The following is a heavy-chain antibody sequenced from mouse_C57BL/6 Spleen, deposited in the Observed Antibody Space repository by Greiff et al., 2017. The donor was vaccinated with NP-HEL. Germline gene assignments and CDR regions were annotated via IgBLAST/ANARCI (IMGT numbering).Heavy chain of an antibody. Sequence: VQLQQPGAELVMPGASVKLSCKASGYTFTSYWMHWVKQRPGQGLEWIGEIDPSDSYTNYNQKFKGKSTLTVDKSSSTAYMQLSSLTSEDSAVYYGGRQDYGSPYAMDYWGQGTSVTVSS. D-gene: IGHD1-1*01. CDR1: GYTFTSYW. CDR2: IDPSDSYT. V-gene: IGHV1-69*01. CDR3: GRQDYGSPYAMDY. J-gene: IGHJ4*01.